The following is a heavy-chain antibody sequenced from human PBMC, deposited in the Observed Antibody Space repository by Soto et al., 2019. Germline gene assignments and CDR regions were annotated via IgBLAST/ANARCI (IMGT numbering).Heavy chain of an antibody. CDR1: GGTFSSYA. Sequence: SVKVSCKASGGTFSSYAISWVRQAPGQGLEWMGGIIPIFGTANYAQKFQGRVTITADESTSTAYMELSCLRSEDTAVYYCARCGVLVPAAIIGDYYYYGMDVWG. V-gene: IGHV1-69*13. D-gene: IGHD2-2*01. CDR2: IIPIFGTA. CDR3: ARCGVLVPAAIIGDYYYYGMDV. J-gene: IGHJ6*02.